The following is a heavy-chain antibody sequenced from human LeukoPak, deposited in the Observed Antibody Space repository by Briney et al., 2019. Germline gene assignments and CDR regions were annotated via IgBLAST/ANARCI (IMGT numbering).Heavy chain of an antibody. CDR2: INPNSGGT. D-gene: IGHD3/OR15-3a*01. J-gene: IGHJ5*02. V-gene: IGHV1-2*04. Sequence: ASVKVSCKASGYTFTGYYMHWVRQAPGQGLEWMGWINPNSGGTNYAQKFQGWVTMTRDTSISTAYMELSRLGSDDTAVYYCARGPSWTGGRPNWFDPWGQGTLVTVSS. CDR1: GYTFTGYY. CDR3: ARGPSWTGGRPNWFDP.